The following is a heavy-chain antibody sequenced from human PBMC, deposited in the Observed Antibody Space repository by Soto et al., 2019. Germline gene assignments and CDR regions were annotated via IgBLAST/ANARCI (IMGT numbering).Heavy chain of an antibody. CDR1: GFTFSDYY. CDR2: ISSSGSTI. Sequence: GGSLRLSCAASGFTFSDYYMSWIRQAPGKGLEWVSYISSSGSTIYYADSVKGRFTISRDNAKNSLYLQMNSLRAEDTAVYYCVRCITIFGVVIHFDYWGQGTLVTVSS. CDR3: VRCITIFGVVIHFDY. J-gene: IGHJ4*02. D-gene: IGHD3-3*01. V-gene: IGHV3-11*01.